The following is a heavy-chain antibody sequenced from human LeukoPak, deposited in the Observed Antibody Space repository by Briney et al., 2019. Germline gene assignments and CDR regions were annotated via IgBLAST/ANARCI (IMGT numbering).Heavy chain of an antibody. CDR1: GFTFSNNW. Sequence: GGSLRLSCAASGFTFSNNWMNWVRQAPGKGLEWVANIKPDGSDKYYVDSVKGRFTISRGNAKNSLFLQMNSLRVEDTAVYYCTGVSLGANGDYWGQGTLVTVSS. CDR2: IKPDGSDK. V-gene: IGHV3-7*03. D-gene: IGHD1-26*01. J-gene: IGHJ4*02. CDR3: TGVSLGANGDY.